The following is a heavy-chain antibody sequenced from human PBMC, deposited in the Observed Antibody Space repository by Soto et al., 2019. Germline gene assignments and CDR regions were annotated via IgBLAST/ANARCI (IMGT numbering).Heavy chain of an antibody. CDR2: IYSGGST. V-gene: IGHV3-66*01. CDR3: ARETGDYYYYYYMDV. CDR1: GFTVSSNY. Sequence: GGSLRLSCAASGFTVSSNYMSWVRQAPGKGLEWVSVIYSGGSTYYADSVKGRFTISRDNSKNTLYLQMNSLRAEDTAVYYCARETGDYYYYYYMDVWGKGTTVTVSS. J-gene: IGHJ6*03.